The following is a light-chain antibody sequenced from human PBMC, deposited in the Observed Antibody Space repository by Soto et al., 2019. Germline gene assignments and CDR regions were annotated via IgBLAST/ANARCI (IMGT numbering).Light chain of an antibody. CDR3: QQYGSSPPYT. Sequence: EVVLTQSPGTLSLSPGERATLSCRASQSVSNNYLAWYQQKPGQAPRLLIFGSSDRATGIPDRFSGSGSGTDFTLTIRRLEPEDFAVYYCQQYGSSPPYTFGQGTKLEI. V-gene: IGKV3-20*01. CDR1: QSVSNNY. J-gene: IGKJ2*01. CDR2: GSS.